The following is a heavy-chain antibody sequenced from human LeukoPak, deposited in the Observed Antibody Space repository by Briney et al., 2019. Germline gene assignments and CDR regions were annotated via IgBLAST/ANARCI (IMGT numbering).Heavy chain of an antibody. CDR3: AKDLSDPVMVIES. V-gene: IGHV1-8*01. J-gene: IGHJ4*02. Sequence: GASVKVSCKASGYTFTSYDINWVRQATGQGLEWMGWMNPNSGNTGYAQKFQGRVTMTRNTSISTAYMELSSLRAEDTAVYYCAKDLSDPVMVIESWGQGTLVTVSS. CDR1: GYTFTSYD. CDR2: MNPNSGNT. D-gene: IGHD5-18*01.